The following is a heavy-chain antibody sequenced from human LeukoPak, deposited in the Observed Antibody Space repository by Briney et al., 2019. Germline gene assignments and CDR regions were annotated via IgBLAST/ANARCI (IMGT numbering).Heavy chain of an antibody. V-gene: IGHV4-59*01. Sequence: PSETLSLTCTVSGGSINNYYWSWIQQPPAKGLEWLAYINYSGRTNYNPSLRSRLTISVDTSKNQFSLNLNSVTAADTAVYYCARSADGSGSYYYYGMDVWGQGTTVTVSS. D-gene: IGHD3-10*01. CDR1: GGSINNYY. CDR2: INYSGRT. J-gene: IGHJ6*02. CDR3: ARSADGSGSYYYYGMDV.